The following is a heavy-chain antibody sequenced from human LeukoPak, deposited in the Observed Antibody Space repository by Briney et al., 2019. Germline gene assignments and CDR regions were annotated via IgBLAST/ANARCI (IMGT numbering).Heavy chain of an antibody. CDR3: ATNGSGTSRAFDV. Sequence: PGGSLRLSCAASGFTFSSSAMSWGRQAPGKGLEWVSAMSGSGGVTYYTDSVKGRFTVSRDNSKKTLYLQMNSLRAEDTALYYCATNGSGTSRAFDVWGQGTMVTVSS. CDR1: GFTFSSSA. D-gene: IGHD3-10*01. J-gene: IGHJ3*01. CDR2: MSGSGGVT. V-gene: IGHV3-23*01.